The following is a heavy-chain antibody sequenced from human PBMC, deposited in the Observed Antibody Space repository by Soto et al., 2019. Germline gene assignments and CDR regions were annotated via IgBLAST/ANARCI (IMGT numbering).Heavy chain of an antibody. CDR1: GLSLSTTGVG. D-gene: IGHD2-8*02. CDR3: VQSRCGVDSLQHYTSHSYYGLDV. Sequence: QITLKESGPTLVKPTQTLTLTCTFSGLSLSTTGVGVGWIRQPPGKAPEWLALIYWDGDKLYSPPLQSRITITKETSKNQVVFTMTNMDPVDTATYYCVQSRCGVDSLQHYTSHSYYGLDVWGQGTTVTVSS. CDR2: IYWDGDK. V-gene: IGHV2-5*02. J-gene: IGHJ6*02.